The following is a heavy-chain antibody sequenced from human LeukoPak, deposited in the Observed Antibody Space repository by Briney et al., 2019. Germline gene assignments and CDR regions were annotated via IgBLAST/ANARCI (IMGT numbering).Heavy chain of an antibody. CDR3: AREWQYQFDY. Sequence: PSETLSLTCSVSGDSISNTNYYWAWIRQPPGKGLEWIGSIYHSGSTYYNPSLKSRVTLSIDTSKNQFSLKVTSVTAADTAVYYCAREWQYQFDYWGQGALVTVPS. CDR1: GDSISNTNYY. D-gene: IGHD4-11*01. V-gene: IGHV4-39*07. J-gene: IGHJ4*02. CDR2: IYHSGST.